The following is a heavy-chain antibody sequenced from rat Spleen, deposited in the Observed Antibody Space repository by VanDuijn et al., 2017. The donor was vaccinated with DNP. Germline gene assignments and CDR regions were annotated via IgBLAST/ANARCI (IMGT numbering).Heavy chain of an antibody. D-gene: IGHD5-1*01. V-gene: IGHV2-41*01. Sequence: QVQLKESGPGLVQPSQTLSLTCTVAGFSLTSSNVHLVRQFPGKDLEWMGVIWNTGGTQYNSALKSRLSISKDTSKSQVFLRMNSVQTEDTAMYFCARLGPDWYFDFWGPGTMVTVSS. CDR1: GFSLTSSN. CDR2: IWNTGGT. J-gene: IGHJ1*01. CDR3: ARLGPDWYFDF.